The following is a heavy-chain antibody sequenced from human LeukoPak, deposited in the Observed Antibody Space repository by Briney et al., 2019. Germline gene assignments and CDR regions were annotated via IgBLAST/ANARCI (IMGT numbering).Heavy chain of an antibody. CDR2: MNPNSGDT. D-gene: IGHD6-13*01. J-gene: IGHJ4*02. V-gene: IGHV1-8*03. Sequence: ASVKVSCKASGYTFTSHDISWVRQATGQGLEWMGWMNPNSGDTGYAQKFQGRVTITRNTSISTAYMELSSLRSEDTAVYYCARELRVAAAGHFDYWGQGTLVTVSS. CDR3: ARELRVAAAGHFDY. CDR1: GYTFTSHD.